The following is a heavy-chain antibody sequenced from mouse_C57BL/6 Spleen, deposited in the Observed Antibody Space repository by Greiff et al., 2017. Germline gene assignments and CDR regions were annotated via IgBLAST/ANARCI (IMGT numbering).Heavy chain of an antibody. Sequence: QQSCKASGYTFTSYWMHWVKQRPGRGLEWIGRIDPNSGGTKYNEKFKSKATLTVDKPSSTAYMQLSSLTSEDSAVYYCARYNTTVVDYYFDYWGQGTTLTVSS. J-gene: IGHJ2*01. CDR2: IDPNSGGT. V-gene: IGHV1-72*01. CDR1: GYTFTSYW. D-gene: IGHD1-1*01. CDR3: ARYNTTVVDYYFDY.